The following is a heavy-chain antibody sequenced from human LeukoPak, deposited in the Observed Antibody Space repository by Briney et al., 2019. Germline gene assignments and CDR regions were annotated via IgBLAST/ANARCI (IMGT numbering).Heavy chain of an antibody. D-gene: IGHD3-10*01. V-gene: IGHV3-74*01. CDR1: GFTFSSHW. CDR2: TNSVDSST. CDR3: AREGYYGSGSPPSLYFDY. Sequence: PGGSLRLSCAASGFTFSSHWMHWVRQAPGKGLVWVSRTNSVDSSTAYADSVKGRFTISRDNSRSTLYLQMNSLRPEDTAIYYCAREGYYGSGSPPSLYFDYWGQGTLVTVS. J-gene: IGHJ4*02.